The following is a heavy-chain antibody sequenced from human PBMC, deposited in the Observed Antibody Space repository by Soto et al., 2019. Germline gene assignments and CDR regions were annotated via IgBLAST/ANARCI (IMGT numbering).Heavy chain of an antibody. CDR1: GESISSSSYY. D-gene: IGHD2-21*02. J-gene: IGHJ4*02. Sequence: SETLSLTCIVSGESISSSSYYWGWVRQPPGKGLEWIGSIYYSGRTYYNPSFKSRVIISIDTSKNQFSLKLSSVTATDTAVYYCARQRTTVVTQAYFDHWGQGALVTVSS. CDR2: IYYSGRT. CDR3: ARQRTTVVTQAYFDH. V-gene: IGHV4-39*01.